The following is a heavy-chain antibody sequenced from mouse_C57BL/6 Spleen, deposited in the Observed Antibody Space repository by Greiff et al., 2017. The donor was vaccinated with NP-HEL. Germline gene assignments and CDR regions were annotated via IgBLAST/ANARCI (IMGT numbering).Heavy chain of an antibody. CDR3: AREWDYGSSFLDY. Sequence: QVQLQQPGAELVRPGSSVKLSCKASGYTFTSYWMHWVKQRPIQGLEWIGNIDPSDSETHYNQKFKDKATLTVDKSSSTAYMQLSSLTSEDSAVYYCAREWDYGSSFLDYWGQGTTLTVSS. CDR2: IDPSDSET. V-gene: IGHV1-52*01. J-gene: IGHJ2*01. CDR1: GYTFTSYW. D-gene: IGHD1-1*01.